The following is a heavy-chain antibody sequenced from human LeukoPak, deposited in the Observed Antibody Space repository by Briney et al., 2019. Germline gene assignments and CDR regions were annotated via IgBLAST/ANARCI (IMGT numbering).Heavy chain of an antibody. J-gene: IGHJ4*02. CDR1: GYTFTGYY. CDR2: INPISGGT. Sequence: GAAVKVSCKASGYTFTGYYMHWGRQAPGQGLEGRGWINPISGGTNYAQKFQGRVTMTRDTSISTAYMELSRLRSDDTAVYYCARDHRRAVAGNASWGQGTLVTVSS. V-gene: IGHV1-2*02. D-gene: IGHD6-19*01. CDR3: ARDHRRAVAGNAS.